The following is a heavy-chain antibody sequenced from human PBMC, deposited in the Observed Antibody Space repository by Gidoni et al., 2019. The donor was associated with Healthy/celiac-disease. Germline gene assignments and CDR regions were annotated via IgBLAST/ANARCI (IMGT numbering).Heavy chain of an antibody. J-gene: IGHJ4*02. Sequence: EVQLVEAGGGLVQPAGSLRLSCAASGSTFSSYWMHWVRQAPGKGLVWVSRINSDGSSTSYADSVKGRFTISRDNAKNTLYLQMNSLRAEDTAVYYCAREGWLLEFDYWGQGTLVTVSS. CDR1: GSTFSSYW. CDR2: INSDGSST. V-gene: IGHV3-74*01. D-gene: IGHD3-22*01. CDR3: AREGWLLEFDY.